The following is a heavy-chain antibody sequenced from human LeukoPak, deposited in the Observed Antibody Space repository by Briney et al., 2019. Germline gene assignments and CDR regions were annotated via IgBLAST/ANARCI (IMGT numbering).Heavy chain of an antibody. D-gene: IGHD6-19*01. Sequence: GGSLRLSCAASGFTFSSYGMHWVRQAPGKGLEWVAVIWYDGSKKYYADSVKGRFTISRDNSKNTLYLQMNSLRAEDTAVYYCARVSVRRQWLADYYFDYWGQGTLVTVSS. CDR1: GFTFSSYG. J-gene: IGHJ4*02. CDR2: IWYDGSKK. V-gene: IGHV3-33*01. CDR3: ARVSVRRQWLADYYFDY.